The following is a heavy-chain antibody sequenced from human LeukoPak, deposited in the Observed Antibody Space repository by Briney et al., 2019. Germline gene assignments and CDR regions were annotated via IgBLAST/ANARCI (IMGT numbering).Heavy chain of an antibody. J-gene: IGHJ3*02. CDR2: INPNSGGT. CDR3: AREGSHYYDSSGPFDI. CDR1: GYTFTGYY. V-gene: IGHV1-2*02. D-gene: IGHD3-22*01. Sequence: ASVKVSCKASGYTFTGYYMHWVRQAPGQGLEWMGWINPNSGGTNYAQKFQGRVTMTRDTSISTAYMELSRLRSDDTAVYYCAREGSHYYDSSGPFDIRGQGTMVTVSS.